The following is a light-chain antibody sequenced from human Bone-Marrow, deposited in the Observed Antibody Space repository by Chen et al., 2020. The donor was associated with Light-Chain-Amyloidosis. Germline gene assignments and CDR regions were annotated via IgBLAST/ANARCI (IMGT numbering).Light chain of an antibody. CDR1: NIGSTS. J-gene: IGLJ3*02. V-gene: IGLV3-21*02. CDR3: QVWDRSSDRPV. CDR2: DDS. Sequence: SYVLTQPSSVSVAPGQTATIACGGNNIGSTSVHWYQHTPGQAPLLVVYDDSARPSGIPARLSGSNSGNTATLTISRVEAGDEADYYCQVWDRSSDRPVFGGGTKLTVL.